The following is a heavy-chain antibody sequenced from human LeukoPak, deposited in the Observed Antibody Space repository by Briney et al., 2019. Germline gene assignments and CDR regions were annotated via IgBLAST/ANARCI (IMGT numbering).Heavy chain of an antibody. V-gene: IGHV3-30-3*01. J-gene: IGHJ4*02. CDR1: GFTFSSNA. CDR3: ARELFPSMVGGSYLPSDY. D-gene: IGHD1-26*01. CDR2: ISYDGSNK. Sequence: GRSLRLSCAASGFTFSSNAMHWVRQAPGKGLEWVAVISYDGSNKYYADSVKGRFTISRDNSKNTLYLQMNSLRAEDTAVYYCARELFPSMVGGSYLPSDYWGQGTLVTVSS.